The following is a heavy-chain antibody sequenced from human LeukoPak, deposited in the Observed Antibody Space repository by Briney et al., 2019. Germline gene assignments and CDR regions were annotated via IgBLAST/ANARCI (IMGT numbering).Heavy chain of an antibody. CDR1: GFTFSRYW. CDR3: AKDKGIAVVLDH. Sequence: GGSLRLSCAASGFTFSRYWMSWVRQAPGKGLEWVANIKQDGSEKYYVDSVKGRFTISRDNSKNTVYLQMNNLRVDDTAVYYCAKDKGIAVVLDHWGQGTQVTVS. D-gene: IGHD6-19*01. CDR2: IKQDGSEK. J-gene: IGHJ4*02. V-gene: IGHV3-7*01.